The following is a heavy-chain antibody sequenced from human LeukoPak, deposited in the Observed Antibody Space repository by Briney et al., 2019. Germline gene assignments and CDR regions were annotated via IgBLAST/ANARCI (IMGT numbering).Heavy chain of an antibody. CDR1: GFTFSNYA. V-gene: IGHV3-9*01. Sequence: AGGSLRLSCAATGFTFSNYAMSWVRQAPGKGLEWVSGISWNSGSIGYADSVKGRFTISRDNAKNSLYLQMNSLRAEDTALYYCAKAPLPVLTTYFDYWGQGTLVTVSS. CDR2: ISWNSGSI. D-gene: IGHD2-8*01. J-gene: IGHJ4*02. CDR3: AKAPLPVLTTYFDY.